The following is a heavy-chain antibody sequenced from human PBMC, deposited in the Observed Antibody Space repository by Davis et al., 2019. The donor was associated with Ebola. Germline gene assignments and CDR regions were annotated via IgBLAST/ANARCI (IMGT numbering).Heavy chain of an antibody. CDR3: ALATTAGSWPRKYYYYGMDV. CDR2: MNPNSGNT. CDR1: GYTFTSYD. D-gene: IGHD6-13*01. J-gene: IGHJ6*02. V-gene: IGHV1-8*01. Sequence: ASVKVSCKASGYTFTSYDINWVRQATGQGLEWMGWMNPNSGNTGYAQKFQGRVTMTRTTSISTAYMELSSLRSEDTAVYYCALATTAGSWPRKYYYYGMDVWGQGTTVTVSS.